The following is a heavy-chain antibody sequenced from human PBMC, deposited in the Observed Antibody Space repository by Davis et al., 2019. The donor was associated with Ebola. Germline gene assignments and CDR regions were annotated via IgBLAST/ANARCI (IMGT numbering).Heavy chain of an antibody. V-gene: IGHV1-46*03. Sequence: ASVKVSCKASGYTFTSYYMHWVLXPPGQLLPSLRLLNPSGGSTSYAQKFQGRVTMTRDTSTSTVYMELSSLRSEDTAVYYCARSLGYSYGVDYWGQGTLVTVSS. CDR3: ARSLGYSYGVDY. CDR1: GYTFTSYY. CDR2: LNPSGGST. D-gene: IGHD5-18*01. J-gene: IGHJ4*02.